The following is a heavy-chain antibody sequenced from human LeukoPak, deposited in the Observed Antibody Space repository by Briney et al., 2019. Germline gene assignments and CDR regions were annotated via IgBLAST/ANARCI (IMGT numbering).Heavy chain of an antibody. CDR1: GGSVSNYY. J-gene: IGHJ4*02. D-gene: IGHD7-27*01. CDR2: IYYTET. V-gene: IGHV4-59*02. Sequence: SETLSLTCTVSGGSVSNYYWSWIRQSPGKGLEWIGYIYYTETSYNPSLKSRVTISADTSKNQFSLKLYSVTAADTAVYYCATRKLGNDYWGQGTLATVSS. CDR3: ATRKLGNDY.